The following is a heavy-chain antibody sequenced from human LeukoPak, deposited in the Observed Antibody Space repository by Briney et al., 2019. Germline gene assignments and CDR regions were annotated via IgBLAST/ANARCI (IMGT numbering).Heavy chain of an antibody. CDR2: MNTNTGNT. CDR3: ARGGRRWLERNYYMDV. D-gene: IGHD5-24*01. J-gene: IGHJ6*03. Sequence: ASVKVSCKASGYTFTSYDINWVRRATGQGLEWMGWMNTNTGNTGYAQKFQGRVTMTRNTSISTAYMELSSLRSEDTAVYYCARGGRRWLERNYYMDVWGKGTTVTISS. CDR1: GYTFTSYD. V-gene: IGHV1-8*01.